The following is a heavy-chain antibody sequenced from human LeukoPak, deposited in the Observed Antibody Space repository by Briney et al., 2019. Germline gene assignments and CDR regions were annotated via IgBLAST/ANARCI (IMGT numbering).Heavy chain of an antibody. Sequence: ASVKVSCKTSGYTFTGYFIHWVRQAPGQGLEWMGWINPDSGGTNYAQKFQGRVTMTRDTSISTVYMELSRLRSDDTAVYYCARDFGGYNPLGQGTLVTVSS. D-gene: IGHD5-12*01. CDR2: INPDSGGT. CDR3: ARDFGGYNP. V-gene: IGHV1-2*02. CDR1: GYTFTGYF. J-gene: IGHJ5*02.